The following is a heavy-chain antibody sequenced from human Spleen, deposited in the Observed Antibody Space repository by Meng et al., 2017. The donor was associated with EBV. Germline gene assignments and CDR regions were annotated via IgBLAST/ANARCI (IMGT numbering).Heavy chain of an antibody. J-gene: IGHJ4*02. CDR2: VIHSGNT. V-gene: IGHV4-34*12. CDR1: GDSFSAYY. D-gene: IGHD3-16*01. Sequence: QLQLQQWGAGLLKPSETLSLTCTVYGDSFSAYYWRWIRQPPGRGLEWIGDVIHSGNTSYSPSLKSRVTISVDTSKRQFSLKLRSMTAADTAVYYCATGWGKANYWGQGTLVTVSS. CDR3: ATGWGKANY.